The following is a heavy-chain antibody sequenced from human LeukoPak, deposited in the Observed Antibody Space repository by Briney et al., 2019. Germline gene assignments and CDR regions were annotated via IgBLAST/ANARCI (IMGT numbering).Heavy chain of an antibody. J-gene: IGHJ5*02. Sequence: ASVKVSCKASGYTFTSYAMHWVRQAPGQRLEWMGWINAGNGNTKYSQKFQGRVTITADESANIAYMELSSLRSEDTAVYYCARGPFPPAATVATNNWFDPWGQGTLVTVSS. D-gene: IGHD6-13*01. V-gene: IGHV1-3*01. CDR3: ARGPFPPAATVATNNWFDP. CDR2: INAGNGNT. CDR1: GYTFTSYA.